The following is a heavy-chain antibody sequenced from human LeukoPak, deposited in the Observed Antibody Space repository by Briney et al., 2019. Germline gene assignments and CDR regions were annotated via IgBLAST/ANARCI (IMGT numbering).Heavy chain of an antibody. CDR1: GGYISSSSYY. CDR2: IYYTGRT. D-gene: IGHD3-22*01. CDR3: ARRRYYDSTGYLD. Sequence: PSETLSLTCTVSGGYISSSSYYWGWIRQPPGKGLEWIGDIYYTGRTYYNSSLKGRLTISIDTSKNQFSLKLASVTAADTAVYYCARRRYYDSTGYLDWGQGTLITVSS. J-gene: IGHJ1*01. V-gene: IGHV4-39*01.